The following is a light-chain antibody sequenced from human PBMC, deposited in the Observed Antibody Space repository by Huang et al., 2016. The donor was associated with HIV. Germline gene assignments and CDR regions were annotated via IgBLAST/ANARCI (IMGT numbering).Light chain of an antibody. J-gene: IGKJ1*01. V-gene: IGKV2-30*01. Sequence: DVVMTQSPLSLPVTLGQPASISCRSSQSLVYSDGDTYLNWLQQRPGQSPRRLIYKVSNRDSGVPDRFSGSGSGTDFTLKISRVEAEDVGIYYCMQGTRWPWTFGQGTKVEIK. CDR3: MQGTRWPWT. CDR2: KVS. CDR1: QSLVYSDGDTY.